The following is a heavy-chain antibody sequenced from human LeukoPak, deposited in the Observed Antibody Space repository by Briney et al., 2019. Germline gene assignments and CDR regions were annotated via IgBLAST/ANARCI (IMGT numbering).Heavy chain of an antibody. Sequence: GGSLRLSCAVSGLTFRSYWMSWVRQAPGKGLEWVANINQDGSEKYFLDSVRGRFTISRDNAKNCLALQMNTLRAEDTAVYYCARERDGRFFDYWGQGTLVTVSS. CDR1: GLTFRSYW. CDR3: ARERDGRFFDY. V-gene: IGHV3-7*01. D-gene: IGHD5-24*01. CDR2: INQDGSEK. J-gene: IGHJ4*02.